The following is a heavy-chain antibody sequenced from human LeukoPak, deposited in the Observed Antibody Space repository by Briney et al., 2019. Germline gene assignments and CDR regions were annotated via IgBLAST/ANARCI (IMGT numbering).Heavy chain of an antibody. CDR3: ARVGFTMVRGVILRGYYFDY. D-gene: IGHD3-10*01. J-gene: IGHJ4*02. V-gene: IGHV1-18*01. Sequence: ASVKVSCKASGGTFSSYAISWVRQAPGQGLEWMGWISAYNGNTNYAQKLQGRVTMTTDTSTSTAYMELRSLRSDDTAVYYCARVGFTMVRGVILRGYYFDYWGQGTLVTVSS. CDR2: ISAYNGNT. CDR1: GGTFSSYA.